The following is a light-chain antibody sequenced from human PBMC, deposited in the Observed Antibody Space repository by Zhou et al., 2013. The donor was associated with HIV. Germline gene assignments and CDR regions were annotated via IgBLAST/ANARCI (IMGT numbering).Light chain of an antibody. CDR1: QGISSY. V-gene: IGKV1-8*01. Sequence: AIRITQSPSSLSASTGDRVTITCRASQGISSYLAWYQQKPGKAPKLLIYAASTLQSGVPSRFSGSGSGTDFTLTISCLQSKDFATYYCQQYYSYPPXYSFGQGTKLEIK. J-gene: IGKJ2*03. CDR2: AAS. CDR3: QQYYSYPPXYS.